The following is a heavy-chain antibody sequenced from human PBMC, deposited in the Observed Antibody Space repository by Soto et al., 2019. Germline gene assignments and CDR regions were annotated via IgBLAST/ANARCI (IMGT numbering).Heavy chain of an antibody. CDR3: AKGHYYDSSGYLN. CDR2: IDGVGTGT. Sequence: PGGSLRLSCAASGFTFTNYWMHWVRQVPGKGLVWVSRIDGVGTGTSYSDSVRGRFTISRDNSKNTLYLQMNSLRAEDTAVYYCAKGHYYDSSGYLNWGQGTLVTVSS. J-gene: IGHJ4*02. CDR1: GFTFTNYW. V-gene: IGHV3-74*01. D-gene: IGHD3-22*01.